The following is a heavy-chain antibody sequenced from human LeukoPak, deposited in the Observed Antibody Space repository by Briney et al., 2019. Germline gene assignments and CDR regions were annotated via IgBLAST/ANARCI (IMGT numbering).Heavy chain of an antibody. CDR2: ISGSGGST. J-gene: IGHJ4*02. CDR3: AKDASSVTRVRGVIDY. D-gene: IGHD3-10*01. CDR1: GFTFSSYA. V-gene: IGHV3-23*01. Sequence: GGSLRLSCAASGFTFSSYAMSWVRQAPGKGLEWVSVISGSGGSTYYADSVKGRFTISRDNSKKTLYLQMNSLRAEDTAVYYCAKDASSVTRVRGVIDYWGQGTLVTVSS.